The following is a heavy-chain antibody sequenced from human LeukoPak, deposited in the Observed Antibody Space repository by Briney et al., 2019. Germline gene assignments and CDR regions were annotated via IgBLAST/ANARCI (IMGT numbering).Heavy chain of an antibody. V-gene: IGHV3-66*01. Sequence: GGSLRLSCAASGFTVSSNYMSWVRQAPGKGLEWVSVIYGGGGTHYSDSVKGRFTISRDNSKNTLYLQMNSLRAEDTAVYYCARDHYDSCTYYHDYWGQGTLVTVSS. CDR2: IYGGGGT. D-gene: IGHD3-22*01. J-gene: IGHJ4*02. CDR3: ARDHYDSCTYYHDY. CDR1: GFTVSSNY.